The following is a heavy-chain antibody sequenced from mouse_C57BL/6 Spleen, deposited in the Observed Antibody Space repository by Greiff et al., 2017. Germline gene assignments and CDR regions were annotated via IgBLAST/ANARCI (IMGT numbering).Heavy chain of an antibody. Sequence: EVQLQQSGAELVRPGASVKLSCTASGFNIKDYYMHWVKQRPEQGLEWIGRIDPEDGDTEYAPKFQGKATMTSDTSSNTAYLQLSSLTSADSAVYWCTVITTIVSFDYWGQGTTLTVSS. J-gene: IGHJ2*01. CDR2: IDPEDGDT. CDR3: TVITTIVSFDY. CDR1: GFNIKDYY. D-gene: IGHD1-1*01. V-gene: IGHV14-1*01.